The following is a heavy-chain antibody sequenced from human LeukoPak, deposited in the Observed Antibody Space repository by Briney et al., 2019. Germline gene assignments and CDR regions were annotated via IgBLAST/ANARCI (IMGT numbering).Heavy chain of an antibody. CDR1: RFTFSSYW. J-gene: IGHJ4*02. Sequence: GGSLRLSCAASRFTFSSYWMHWVRQAPGKGLVWVSRINSDGRSTSYADSVKGRFTISRDNAKNTLYLQMNSLRAEDTAVYYCARDSENYDFWSGYSDYWGQGTLVTVSS. V-gene: IGHV3-74*01. D-gene: IGHD3-3*01. CDR2: INSDGRST. CDR3: ARDSENYDFWSGYSDY.